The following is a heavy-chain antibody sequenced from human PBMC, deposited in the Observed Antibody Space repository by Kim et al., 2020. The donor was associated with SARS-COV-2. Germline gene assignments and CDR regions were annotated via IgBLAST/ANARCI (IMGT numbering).Heavy chain of an antibody. CDR3: ARRDYDYVWGSYSH. J-gene: IGHJ4*02. Sequence: SVKVSCKASGGTFSSYAISWVRQAPGQGLEWMGGIIPIFGTANYAQKFQGRVTITADESTSTAYMELSSLRSEDTAVYYCARRDYDYVWGSYSHWGQGTLVTVSS. D-gene: IGHD3-16*01. CDR1: GGTFSSYA. V-gene: IGHV1-69*13. CDR2: IIPIFGTA.